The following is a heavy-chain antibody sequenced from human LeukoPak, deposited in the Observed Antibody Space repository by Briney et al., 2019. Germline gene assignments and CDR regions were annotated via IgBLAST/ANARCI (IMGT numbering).Heavy chain of an antibody. J-gene: IGHJ4*02. V-gene: IGHV4-39*01. D-gene: IGHD3-10*01. CDR2: IYYSGSS. Sequence: SETLSLTCTVSGGSISSGDYYWSWIRQPPGRGLEWIGSIYYSGSSYYNPSLKSRVTISVDTSKNQFSLKLNSVTAADTAVYYCARHRLRGLVDYWGQGTLVTVSS. CDR3: ARHRLRGLVDY. CDR1: GGSISSGDYY.